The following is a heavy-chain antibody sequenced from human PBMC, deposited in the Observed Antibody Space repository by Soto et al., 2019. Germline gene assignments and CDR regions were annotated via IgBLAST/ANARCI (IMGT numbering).Heavy chain of an antibody. CDR3: ALLNYDILTGSHYYYGMDV. Sequence: GGSLRLSCAASGFTFSSYAMSWVRQAPGKGLEWVSAISGSGGSTYYADSVKGRFTISRDNSKNTLYLQMNSLRAEDTAVYYCALLNYDILTGSHYYYGMDVWGQGTTVTVSS. D-gene: IGHD3-9*01. V-gene: IGHV3-23*01. CDR1: GFTFSSYA. J-gene: IGHJ6*02. CDR2: ISGSGGST.